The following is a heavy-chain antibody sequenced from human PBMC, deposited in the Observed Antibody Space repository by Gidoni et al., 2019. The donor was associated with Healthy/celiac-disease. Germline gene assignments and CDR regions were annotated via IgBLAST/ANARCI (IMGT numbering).Heavy chain of an antibody. V-gene: IGHV3-13*01. CDR1: GVTFSSYD. CDR2: IGTAGDT. J-gene: IGHJ4*02. CDR3: ARAGSSSSHFDY. Sequence: EVQLVESGGGLVQPGGSLRLPCAASGVTFSSYDMHWVRQATGKGLEWVSAIGTAGDTYYPGSVKGRFTISRENAKTSLYLQMNSLRAGDTAVYYCARAGSSSSHFDYWGQGTLVTVSS. D-gene: IGHD6-6*01.